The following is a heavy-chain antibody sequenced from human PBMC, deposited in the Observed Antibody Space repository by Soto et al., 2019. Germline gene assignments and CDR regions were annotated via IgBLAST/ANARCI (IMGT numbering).Heavy chain of an antibody. J-gene: IGHJ6*02. CDR1: GGSISSYY. Sequence: SETLSLTCSVSGGSISSYYWSWIRQPPGKGLEWIGYIYYSGSTNYNPSLKSRVTISVDTSKNQFSLQLSSVTAADTAVYYCARVGGGNYYYYGMDVWGRGATVTVSS. CDR2: IYYSGST. V-gene: IGHV4-59*01. CDR3: ARVGGGNYYYYGMDV. D-gene: IGHD2-15*01.